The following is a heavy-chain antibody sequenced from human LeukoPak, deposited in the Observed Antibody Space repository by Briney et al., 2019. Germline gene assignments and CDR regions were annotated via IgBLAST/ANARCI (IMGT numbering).Heavy chain of an antibody. J-gene: IGHJ4*02. CDR1: GFTFSNYW. Sequence: GGSLRLSCAASGFTFSNYWMSWVRQAPGKGLELVAKINQDEGEKYCVGSVEGRFTISRDNAKNSLYLQMDSLRVDDTAVYYCTRDDGRRSIDFWGQGTLVTVSS. V-gene: IGHV3-7*01. CDR3: TRDDGRRSIDF. D-gene: IGHD4-17*01. CDR2: INQDEGEK.